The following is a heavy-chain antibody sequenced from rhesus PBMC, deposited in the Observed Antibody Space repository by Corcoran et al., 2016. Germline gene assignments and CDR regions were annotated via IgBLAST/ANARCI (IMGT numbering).Heavy chain of an antibody. J-gene: IGHJ4*01. Sequence: QVQLQESGPGLEKPSETLSLTCAASGGSISGHYYLTWLRQPPGKGLEWIGRSSGSGGSTDYNPSLKSRVTISTDTSKNQFSLKLSSVTAADTAVYYCASGGYRSSQYFDYWGQGVLVTVSS. V-gene: IGHV4-173*01. D-gene: IGHD5-24*01. CDR1: GGSISGHY. CDR2: SSGSGGST. CDR3: ASGGYRSSQYFDY.